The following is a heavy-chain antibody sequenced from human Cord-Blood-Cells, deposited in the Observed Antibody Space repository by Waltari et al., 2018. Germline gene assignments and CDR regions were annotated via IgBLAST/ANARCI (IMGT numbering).Heavy chain of an antibody. CDR3: ARQVWYGSGSYYNWFDP. V-gene: IGHV4-39*01. CDR1: GGSISSSSYY. Sequence: QLQLQESGPGLVKPSETLSLTCTVSGGSISSSSYYWGWIRQPPGKGLEWIGSIYYSGSNYYNPSLKSRVTISVDTSKNQFSLKLSSVTAADTAVYYCARQVWYGSGSYYNWFDPWGQGTLVTVSS. J-gene: IGHJ5*02. CDR2: IYYSGSN. D-gene: IGHD3-10*01.